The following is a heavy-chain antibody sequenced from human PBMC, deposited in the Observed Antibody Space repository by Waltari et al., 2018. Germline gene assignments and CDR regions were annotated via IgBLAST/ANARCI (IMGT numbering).Heavy chain of an antibody. V-gene: IGHV6-1*01. Sequence: QVQLQVSGPGLVKPSQTLSLTCAISGGRVSSYSVAWNWIRRPPSRGLEWLGRTYRWSDNYAPSVNSRISITVETSKNQFSLQLNSVTPEDTAVYYCARGAHSAFDIGGQGTMVTVSS. CDR3: ARGAHSAFDI. J-gene: IGHJ3*02. CDR2: TYRWSD. CDR1: GGRVSSYSVA.